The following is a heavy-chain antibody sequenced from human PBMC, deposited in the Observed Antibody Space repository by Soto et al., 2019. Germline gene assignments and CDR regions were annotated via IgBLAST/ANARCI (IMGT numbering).Heavy chain of an antibody. D-gene: IGHD2-15*01. Sequence: EVQLVESGGGLVQPGESLRLSCAASGFTFSNYWMHWVRQAPGKGLVWVSRIDSDGSRITYADFVKGRFTISRDNAKNTVYLHMNSLTAEDTALYYCVRTSLVVAAATREDFWGQGTLVTVSS. J-gene: IGHJ4*02. CDR3: VRTSLVVAAATREDF. CDR1: GFTFSNYW. CDR2: IDSDGSRI. V-gene: IGHV3-74*01.